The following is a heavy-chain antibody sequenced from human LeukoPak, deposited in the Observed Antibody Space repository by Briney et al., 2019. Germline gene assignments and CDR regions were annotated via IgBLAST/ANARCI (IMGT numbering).Heavy chain of an antibody. Sequence: PSETLSLTCTVSGGSISSTIYYWGWIRQPPGKGLEWIGSIYYSGSTYYNPSLKSPVTMSVDTSQNQLSLKLSSVTAADTAVYFCAREGYGGNCGFYYWGEGILVTVSS. CDR1: GGSISSTIYY. J-gene: IGHJ4*02. CDR3: AREGYGGNCGFYY. D-gene: IGHD4-23*01. CDR2: IYYSGST. V-gene: IGHV4-39*02.